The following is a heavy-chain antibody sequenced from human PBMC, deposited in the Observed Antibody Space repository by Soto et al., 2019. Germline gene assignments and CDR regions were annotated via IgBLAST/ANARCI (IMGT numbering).Heavy chain of an antibody. D-gene: IGHD3-22*01. CDR1: GFSLSTSGVG. CDR3: AHRRDKYDSSGYYYVDAFDI. Sequence: QITLKESGPTLLKPTQTLTLTCTFSGFSLSTSGVGVGWIRQPPGKALEWVAIIYWNDDKRYSPSLKSRLTIIKDTSKNQVVLTMTNMDPVDTATYYCAHRRDKYDSSGYYYVDAFDIWGQGTMVTVSS. CDR2: IYWNDDK. J-gene: IGHJ3*02. V-gene: IGHV2-5*01.